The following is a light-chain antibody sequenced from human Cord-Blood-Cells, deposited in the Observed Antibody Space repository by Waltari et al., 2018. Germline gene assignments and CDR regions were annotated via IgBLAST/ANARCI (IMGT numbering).Light chain of an antibody. CDR3: CSYAGSSTFVV. J-gene: IGLJ2*01. V-gene: IGLV2-23*02. CDR2: EVS. Sequence: QSALTQPASVSGSPGQSITISCTGTSSDGGSYNLVSWYQPHPGKAPKLMIYEVSKRPSGVSNRFSGSKSGNTASLTISGLQAEDEADYYCCSYAGSSTFVVFGGGTKLTVL. CDR1: SSDGGSYNL.